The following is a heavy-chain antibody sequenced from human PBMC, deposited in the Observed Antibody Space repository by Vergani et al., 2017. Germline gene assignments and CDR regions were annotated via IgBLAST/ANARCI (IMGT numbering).Heavy chain of an antibody. V-gene: IGHV4-39*01. CDR1: GVSIGSNSYY. J-gene: IGHJ1*01. CDR2: IYYTGTT. D-gene: IGHD6-19*01. CDR3: TRHGRSGWAGYFQH. Sequence: QLQLQESGPGPVKPSETLSLTCTVPGVSIGSNSYYWGWIRQPPGKGLEWIGTIYYTGTTYYNEAHKSRLTISVDTSKNQFSLNLTSVTAADTAVYYCTRHGRSGWAGYFQHWGQGTLVTASS.